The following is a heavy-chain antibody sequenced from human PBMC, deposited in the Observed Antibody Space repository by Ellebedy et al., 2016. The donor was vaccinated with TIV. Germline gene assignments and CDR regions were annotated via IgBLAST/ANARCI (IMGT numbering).Heavy chain of an antibody. D-gene: IGHD6-6*01. CDR2: IYSGGST. V-gene: IGHV3-53*01. Sequence: GESLKISXAASGFTVSSNYMSWVRQAPGKGLEWVSVIYSGGSTYYADSVKGRFTISRDNSKNTLYLQMNSLRAEDTAVYYCHSSGFDYWGQGTLVTVSS. CDR3: HSSGFDY. CDR1: GFTVSSNY. J-gene: IGHJ4*02.